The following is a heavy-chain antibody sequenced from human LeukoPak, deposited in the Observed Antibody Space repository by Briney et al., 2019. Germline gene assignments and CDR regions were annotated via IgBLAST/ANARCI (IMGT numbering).Heavy chain of an antibody. Sequence: SSETLSLTCTVSGGSISSDTYNWNWIRQPPGKGLEWIGYIHYSGTTNYNPSLKSRLTISVDTSKNQFSLNLDSVTAADTAVYYCARRKLERPKSKAFDIWGQGTMVTVSS. CDR3: ARRKLERPKSKAFDI. CDR1: GGSISSDTYN. V-gene: IGHV4-61*01. D-gene: IGHD1-1*01. CDR2: IHYSGTT. J-gene: IGHJ3*02.